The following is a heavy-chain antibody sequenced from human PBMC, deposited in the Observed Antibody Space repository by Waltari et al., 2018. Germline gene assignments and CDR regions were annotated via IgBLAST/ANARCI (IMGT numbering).Heavy chain of an antibody. Sequence: QVQLVQSGAEVKNPGASVKVSCKASGYTFSDYFINWVRQAPGQGLEWMRGINPNSGVTKYAQSFQGRVTMTRDTSINTVYMELSILRSDDTALYYCAAVIRPGRTLPWGYWGQGTLVTVSS. J-gene: IGHJ4*02. V-gene: IGHV1-2*02. CDR2: INPNSGVT. CDR3: AAVIRPGRTLPWGY. CDR1: GYTFSDYF. D-gene: IGHD7-27*01.